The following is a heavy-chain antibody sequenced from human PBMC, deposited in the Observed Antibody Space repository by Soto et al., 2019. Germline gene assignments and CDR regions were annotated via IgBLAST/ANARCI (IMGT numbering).Heavy chain of an antibody. J-gene: IGHJ4*02. CDR2: ISYDGSNK. CDR3: ANQRLSNRYGRKPTRFDY. CDR1: GLTFSSYG. D-gene: IGHD1-20*01. Sequence: QVQLVESGGGVVQPGRSLRLPFAASGLTFSSYGMHWVRQAPGKGLGWVAVISYDGSNKYYADSVKGRFTISRDNSNNTLYLQMNSLRAEDTAVYYCANQRLSNRYGRKPTRFDYWGQGTLVTVSS. V-gene: IGHV3-30*18.